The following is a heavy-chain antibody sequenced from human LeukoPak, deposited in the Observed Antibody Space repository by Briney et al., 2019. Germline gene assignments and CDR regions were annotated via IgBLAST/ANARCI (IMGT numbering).Heavy chain of an antibody. CDR1: GGSFSGYY. V-gene: IGHV4-34*01. CDR2: INHSGSH. Sequence: SQTLSLTCAVYGGSFSGYYWRWIRQPAGRGLEWIGEINHSGSHNFNTSLKGRVPISADTSKNRFHLKLSAETAADTGAYYCASCVVVPAAMRVGSYYYYYYMDVWGKRTTVTVSS. J-gene: IGHJ6*03. CDR3: ASCVVVPAAMRVGSYYYYYYMDV. D-gene: IGHD2-2*01.